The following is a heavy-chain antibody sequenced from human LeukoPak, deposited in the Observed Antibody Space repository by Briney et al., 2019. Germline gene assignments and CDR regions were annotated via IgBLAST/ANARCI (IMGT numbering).Heavy chain of an antibody. V-gene: IGHV3-53*01. D-gene: IGHD6-19*01. CDR2: IYGGRNNT. J-gene: IGHJ4*02. CDR3: AREFRQTYSSGWSLDY. CDR1: GFTVSNNY. Sequence: PGGSLRLSCTVSGFTVSNNYMSWGRQAPGKGLEWVSVIYGGRNNTVYADSEKGRFTISRDNSRNTIYLQIDSLRAEDTATYYCAREFRQTYSSGWSLDYWGQGTLVTVSS.